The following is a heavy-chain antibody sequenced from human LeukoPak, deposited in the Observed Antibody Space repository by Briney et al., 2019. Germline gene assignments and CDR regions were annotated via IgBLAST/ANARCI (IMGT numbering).Heavy chain of an antibody. J-gene: IGHJ5*02. CDR2: IYHSGPT. Sequence: SETLSLTCGVSGYSISSGYYWGWIRQTPGKGLEWIGSIYHSGPTYYNPSLKSRVTISIDTSKNQFSLRLSSVTAADTAVYYCARGLGRPMQVWSRESGNCFDPWGQGTLVTVSS. D-gene: IGHD2-8*02. CDR3: ARGLGRPMQVWSRESGNCFDP. V-gene: IGHV4-38-2*01. CDR1: GYSISSGYY.